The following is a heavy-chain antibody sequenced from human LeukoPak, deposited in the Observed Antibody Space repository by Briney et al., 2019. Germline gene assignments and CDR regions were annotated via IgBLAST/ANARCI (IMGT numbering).Heavy chain of an antibody. D-gene: IGHD6-13*01. CDR3: AKVGVSSSWDYFDY. CDR1: GFTFDDYA. V-gene: IGHV3-9*03. J-gene: IGHJ4*02. CDR2: ISWNSGSI. Sequence: GGSLRLPCAASGFTFDDYAMHWVRQAPGKGLEWVSGISWNSGSIGYADSVRGRFTISRDNAKNSLYLQMNSLRADDMALYYCAKVGVSSSWDYFDYWGQGTLVTVSS.